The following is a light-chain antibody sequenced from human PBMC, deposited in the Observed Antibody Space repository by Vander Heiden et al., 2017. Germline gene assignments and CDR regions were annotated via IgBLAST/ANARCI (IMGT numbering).Light chain of an antibody. V-gene: IGKV1-39*01. J-gene: IGKJ4*01. CDR1: QSISSY. CDR2: AAS. CDR3: QQSYSTRLT. Sequence: DIQMTQSPSSLSASVGDRVTITCRASQSISSYLNWYQQKPGKAPKLLIYAASSLKSGVPSRFSGSGSGTDFTLTISSLQPEDFATYYCQQSYSTRLTFGGGTKVEIK.